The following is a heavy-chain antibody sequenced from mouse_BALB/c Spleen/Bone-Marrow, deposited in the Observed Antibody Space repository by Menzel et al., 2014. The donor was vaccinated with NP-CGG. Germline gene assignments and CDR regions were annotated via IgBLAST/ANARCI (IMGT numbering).Heavy chain of an antibody. CDR3: SRGRRDALDY. CDR2: INPSNGGT. Sequence: QVHVKQSGAELVKPGASVKLSCKASGYTFTSYYMYWVKQRPGLGLEWFGEINPSNGGTNFNEKFKNKATLTVDKSSSTAYMQLSSLTSEDSAVYYCSRGRRDALDYWGQGTSVTVSS. J-gene: IGHJ4*01. CDR1: GYTFTSYY. V-gene: IGHV1S81*02.